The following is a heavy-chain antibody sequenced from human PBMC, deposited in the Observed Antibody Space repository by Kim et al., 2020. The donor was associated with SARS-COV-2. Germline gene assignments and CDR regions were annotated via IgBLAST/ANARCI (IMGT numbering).Heavy chain of an antibody. Sequence: YNPSLKRRVTRSIDTSKSQFSLKLSSVTDADTAVYYCARADDSSGYYDYWGQGTLVTVSS. J-gene: IGHJ4*02. V-gene: IGHV4-59*01. CDR3: ARADDSSGYYDY. D-gene: IGHD3-22*01.